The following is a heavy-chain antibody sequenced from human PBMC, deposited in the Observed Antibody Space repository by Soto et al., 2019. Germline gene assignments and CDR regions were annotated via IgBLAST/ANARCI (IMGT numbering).Heavy chain of an antibody. CDR2: VYYTGNT. D-gene: IGHD2-21*02. CDR3: ARDLWGYCGTDCYPLDV. V-gene: IGHV4-59*01. J-gene: IGHJ6*02. Sequence: SETLSLTCTVSGDSINSYYWTWIRQPPGKGLQWVGYVYYTGNTNYNPSLKSRVTISLDTSKNQFSLKLTSVTAADTAVYYCARDLWGYCGTDCYPLDVWGQGTTVTVS. CDR1: GDSINSYY.